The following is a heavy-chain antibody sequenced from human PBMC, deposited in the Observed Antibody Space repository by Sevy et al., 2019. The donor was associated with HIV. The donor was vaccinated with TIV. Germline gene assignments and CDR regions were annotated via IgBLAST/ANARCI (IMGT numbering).Heavy chain of an antibody. CDR2: ITNSGSTK. D-gene: IGHD4-17*01. CDR1: GFPFSSYE. V-gene: IGHV3-48*03. CDR3: ARDLPPSATTVAHFDY. J-gene: IGHJ4*02. Sequence: GGSLRLSCTASGFPFSSYEMNWVRQAPGKGLEWVSYITNSGSTKYYSDSVKGRFTISRDNAKNSLYLQMNNLSAEDTAVYYCARDLPPSATTVAHFDYWGRGTLVTVSS.